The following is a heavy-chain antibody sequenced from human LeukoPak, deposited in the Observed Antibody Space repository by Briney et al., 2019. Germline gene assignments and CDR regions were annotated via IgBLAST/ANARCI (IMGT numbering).Heavy chain of an antibody. CDR2: IYYSGST. CDR1: GGSISSSSYY. Sequence: SETLSLTCTVSGGSISSSSYYWGWIRQPPGKGLEWIGSIYYSGSTYYNPSLKSRVAISVDTSKNQFSLKLSSVTAADTAVYYCARHVLAWGGGVDVWGQGTTVTVSS. J-gene: IGHJ6*02. V-gene: IGHV4-39*01. CDR3: ARHVLAWGGGVDV. D-gene: IGHD3-3*02.